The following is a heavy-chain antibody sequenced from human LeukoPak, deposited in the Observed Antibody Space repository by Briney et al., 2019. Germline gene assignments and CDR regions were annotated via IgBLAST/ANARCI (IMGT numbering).Heavy chain of an antibody. CDR1: GGTFSSYA. CDR3: ARDLDLDGGAFDI. D-gene: IGHD4-23*01. CDR2: IIPILGIA. Sequence: SVKVSCTASGGTFSSYAISWVRQAPGQGLEWMGRIIPILGIANYAQKFQGRVTITADKSTSTAYMELSSLRSEDTAVYYCARDLDLDGGAFDIWGQGTMVTVSS. J-gene: IGHJ3*02. V-gene: IGHV1-69*04.